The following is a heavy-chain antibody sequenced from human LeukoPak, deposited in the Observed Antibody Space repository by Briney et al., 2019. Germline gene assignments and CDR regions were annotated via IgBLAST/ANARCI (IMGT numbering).Heavy chain of an antibody. CDR1: GGSISSSSYY. D-gene: IGHD1-26*01. Sequence: SETLSLTCSVSGGSISSSSYYWGWMRPPPGQELVWIVSIYCSWSTYYNPSLKTRVTISVDTSKNQCSLKLSSVTAADTAVYYCARAGLRGSQPFDYWGQGTLVTVSS. J-gene: IGHJ4*02. CDR3: ARAGLRGSQPFDY. CDR2: IYCSWST. V-gene: IGHV4-39*07.